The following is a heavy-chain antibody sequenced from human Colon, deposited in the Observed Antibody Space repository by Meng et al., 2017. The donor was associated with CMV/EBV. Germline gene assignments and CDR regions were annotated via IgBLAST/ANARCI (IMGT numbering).Heavy chain of an antibody. Sequence: GSLRLSCAVYGGSFSGYYWSWIRQPPGKGLEWIGEINHSGSTNYNPSLKSRVTIAVDTSKNQFSLKLSSVTAADTAVYYCARGVGGSRKMKYWGQGTLVTVSS. D-gene: IGHD1-26*01. CDR3: ARGVGGSRKMKY. J-gene: IGHJ4*02. V-gene: IGHV4-34*01. CDR2: INHSGST. CDR1: GGSFSGYY.